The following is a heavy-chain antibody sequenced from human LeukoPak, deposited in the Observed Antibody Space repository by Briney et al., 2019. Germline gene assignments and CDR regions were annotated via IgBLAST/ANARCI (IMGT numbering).Heavy chain of an antibody. J-gene: IGHJ5*02. D-gene: IGHD1-26*01. Sequence: ASVKVSCKSSGYTFTSHYMHWVRQAPGQGLEWMGIINPSGGSTSYAQKFQGRVTMTRDMSTSTDYKELSSLRSEDTAVYYCARDQSGEWELVSGWWFDPWGQGTLVTVSS. CDR2: INPSGGST. CDR3: ARDQSGEWELVSGWWFDP. CDR1: GYTFTSHY. V-gene: IGHV1-46*01.